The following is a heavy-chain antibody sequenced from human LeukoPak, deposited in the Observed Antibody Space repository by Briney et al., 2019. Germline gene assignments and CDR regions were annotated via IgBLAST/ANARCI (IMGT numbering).Heavy chain of an antibody. CDR3: AREGYYYDSSGSQTSDY. V-gene: IGHV1-69*04. CDR2: IXXLDIA. J-gene: IGHJ4*02. Sequence: IXXLDIANYAQKFQGRVTITADKSTSTAYMELSSLRSEDTAVYYCAREGYYYDSSGSQTSDYWGQGTLVTVSS. D-gene: IGHD3-22*01.